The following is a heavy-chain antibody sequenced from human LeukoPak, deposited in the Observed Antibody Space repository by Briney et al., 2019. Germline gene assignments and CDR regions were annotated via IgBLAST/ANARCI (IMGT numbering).Heavy chain of an antibody. CDR1: GYTFTSYA. D-gene: IGHD3-22*01. Sequence: GASVKVSCKASGYTFTSYAMNWVRQAPGQGLEWMGWINTNTGNPTYAQGFTGRFVFSLDTSVSTAYLQISSLKAEDTAVYYCARVGWYYDSSGYEFDYWAREPWSPSPQ. CDR2: INTNTGNP. V-gene: IGHV7-4-1*02. J-gene: IGHJ4*02. CDR3: ARVGWYYDSSGYEFDY.